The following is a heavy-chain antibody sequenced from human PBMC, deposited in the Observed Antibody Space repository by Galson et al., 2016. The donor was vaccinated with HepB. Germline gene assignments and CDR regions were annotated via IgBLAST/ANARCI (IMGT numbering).Heavy chain of an antibody. Sequence: LSLTCTVSGGSISSSSYYWGWIRQPPGKGLEWIGSIYYSGSTYYNPSLKSRVTISVDTSKNQFSLKLSSVTAADTAVYYCARRAATYDSSGYYYGADGDYWGQGTLITVSS. CDR3: ARRAATYDSSGYYYGADGDY. D-gene: IGHD3-22*01. V-gene: IGHV4-39*01. CDR1: GGSISSSSYY. CDR2: IYYSGST. J-gene: IGHJ4*02.